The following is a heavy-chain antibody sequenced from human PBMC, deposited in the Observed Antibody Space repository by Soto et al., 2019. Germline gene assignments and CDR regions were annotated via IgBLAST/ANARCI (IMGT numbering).Heavy chain of an antibody. CDR1: RGSISSGTNY. CDR3: ARHEAGWYFDS. D-gene: IGHD6-25*01. J-gene: IGHJ4*02. V-gene: IGHV4-39*01. Sequence: SETLSLTCTVSRGSISSGTNYWAWIRQPPGKGLEWIANIHYSGSTFYNPSLKSRVTISLDTSKNQFSLKLRSVTDADTAVYYCARHEAGWYFDSWGQGTLVTVSS. CDR2: IHYSGST.